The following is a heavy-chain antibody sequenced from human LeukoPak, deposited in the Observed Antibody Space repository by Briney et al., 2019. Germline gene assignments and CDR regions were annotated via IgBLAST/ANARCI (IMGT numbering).Heavy chain of an antibody. CDR3: ARDRSGGLVRLTDY. CDR1: GFTFSDYY. V-gene: IGHV3-11*01. J-gene: IGHJ4*02. CDR2: ISSSGSTV. D-gene: IGHD3-10*01. Sequence: PGGSLRLSCAASGFTFSDYYMNWIRQAPGKGLESVSYISSSGSTVHYVDSVKGRFTISRDNAKNSLYLQMNSLRAEDTAVYYCARDRSGGLVRLTDYWGQGTLVTVSS.